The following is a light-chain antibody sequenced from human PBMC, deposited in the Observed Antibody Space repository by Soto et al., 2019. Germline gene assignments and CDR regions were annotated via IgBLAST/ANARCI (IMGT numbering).Light chain of an antibody. CDR1: QTISHW. V-gene: IGKV1-5*01. CDR2: DAP. Sequence: DIHLTQSPSTLSASVGDRVTITCRASQTISHWLACYQQKPGKAPKLLIFDAPSLENGVPSRFSGSRSWTEFTRTITGLQPDDFATYYCQQYNTYWKFGQGTKGEI. CDR3: QQYNTYWK. J-gene: IGKJ1*01.